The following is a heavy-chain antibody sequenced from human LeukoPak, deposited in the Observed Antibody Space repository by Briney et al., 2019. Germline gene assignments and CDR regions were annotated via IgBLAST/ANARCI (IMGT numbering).Heavy chain of an antibody. D-gene: IGHD3-22*01. CDR1: GYTFTGYY. V-gene: IGHV1-2*02. CDR3: AKWGGDYSDTSGYTS. Sequence: GASVKVSCKASGYTFTGYYMHWVRQAPGQGLEWVGWISRNTGSTNYAQKFQGRVSLTRDTSIGTTYMELSRLRSDDTAVYFCAKWGGDYSDTSGYTSWGQGTPVTVSS. J-gene: IGHJ5*02. CDR2: ISRNTGST.